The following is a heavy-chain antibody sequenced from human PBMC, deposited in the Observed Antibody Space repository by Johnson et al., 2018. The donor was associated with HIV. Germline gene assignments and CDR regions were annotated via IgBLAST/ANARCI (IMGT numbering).Heavy chain of an antibody. CDR2: IYSGGST. J-gene: IGHJ3*02. Sequence: EVQLVESGGGLVQPGGSLRLSCAASGFTVSSNYMSWVRQAPGRGLEWVSVIYSGGSTYYADSVKGRFTISRDNSKNTLYLQMNSLKTEDTAVYYCTTDLRVTTSLRAFDIWGQGTMVTVSS. CDR3: TTDLRVTTSLRAFDI. D-gene: IGHD4-17*01. CDR1: GFTVSSNY. V-gene: IGHV3-66*01.